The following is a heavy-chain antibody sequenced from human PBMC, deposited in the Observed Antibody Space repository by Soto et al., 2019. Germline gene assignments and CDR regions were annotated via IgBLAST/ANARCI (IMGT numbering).Heavy chain of an antibody. Sequence: PWETLSLTCAVYGGSFSGYYWSWIRQPPGKGLEWIGEINHSGSTNYNPSLKSRVTISVDTSKNQFSLKLSSVTAADTAVYYCARGLGIAAAGPDYWGQGTLVTVSS. CDR1: GGSFSGYY. J-gene: IGHJ4*02. CDR2: INHSGST. D-gene: IGHD6-13*01. CDR3: ARGLGIAAAGPDY. V-gene: IGHV4-34*01.